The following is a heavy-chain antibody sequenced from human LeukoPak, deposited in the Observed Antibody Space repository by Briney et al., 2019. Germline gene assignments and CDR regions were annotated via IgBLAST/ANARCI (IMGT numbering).Heavy chain of an antibody. CDR3: GRDPSARVTIYF. CDR2: VSHDGRNQ. D-gene: IGHD5-24*01. CDR1: GFTFRNYA. Sequence: PGRSLRLSCAASGFTFRNYALHWVRQAPGKGLEWVAIVSHDGRNQYYAESVKGRFTISRDSSKNTVSLQMNSLTAGDSALYYCGRDPSARVTIYFWGQGTLVTVSS. V-gene: IGHV3-30*04. J-gene: IGHJ4*02.